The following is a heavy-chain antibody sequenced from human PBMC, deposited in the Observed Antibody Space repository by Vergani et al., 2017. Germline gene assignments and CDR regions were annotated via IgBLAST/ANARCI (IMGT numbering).Heavy chain of an antibody. CDR3: STTVEPTYYYYYXMDV. J-gene: IGHJ6*03. V-gene: IGHV3-23*01. Sequence: EVQLLESGGGLVQPGGSLRLSCAASGFTFSSYAMSWVRQAPGKGLEWVSAISGSGGSTYYADSVKGRFTISRDNSKNTLYLQMNSLRAEDTAVYYCSTTVEPTYYYYYXMDVWGKGTTVTVSS. CDR1: GFTFSSYA. CDR2: ISGSGGST. D-gene: IGHD4-23*01.